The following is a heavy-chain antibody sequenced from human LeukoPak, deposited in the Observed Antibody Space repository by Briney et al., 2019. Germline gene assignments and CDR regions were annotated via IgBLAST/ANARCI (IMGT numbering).Heavy chain of an antibody. CDR3: ARDYRWALDY. Sequence: GGSLRLSCAASGFTFSSYSMNWVRQAPGKGLEYVSFISSSSSTIFYADSVKGRFTIFRDNAKSSLYLQMNSLTAEDTAVYYCARDYRWALDYWGQGTLVTISS. CDR1: GFTFSSYS. V-gene: IGHV3-48*01. D-gene: IGHD1-26*01. J-gene: IGHJ4*02. CDR2: ISSSSSTI.